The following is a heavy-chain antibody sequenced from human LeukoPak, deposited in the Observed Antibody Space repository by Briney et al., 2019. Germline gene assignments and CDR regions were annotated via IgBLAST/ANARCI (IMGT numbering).Heavy chain of an antibody. CDR3: ARDLGDYVPLVDY. Sequence: GGSLRLSCAASGFTFSSYSMNWVRQAPGKGLEWVSSISSISSYIYYADSVKGRFTISRDNAKNSLYLQMNSLRAEDTAVYYCARDLGDYVPLVDYWGQGTLVTVSS. J-gene: IGHJ4*02. D-gene: IGHD4-17*01. CDR1: GFTFSSYS. CDR2: ISSISSYI. V-gene: IGHV3-21*01.